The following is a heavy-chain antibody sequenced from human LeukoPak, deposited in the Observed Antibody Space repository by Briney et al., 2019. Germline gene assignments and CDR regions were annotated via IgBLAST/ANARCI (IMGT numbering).Heavy chain of an antibody. D-gene: IGHD3-16*01. J-gene: IGHJ6*02. CDR1: GGTFSSYA. CDR2: IIPILGIA. V-gene: IGHV1-69*04. Sequence: SVKVSCKASGGTFSSYAISWVRQAPGQGLEWMGRIIPILGIANYAQKFQGRVTITADKSTSTAYMELSSLRSEDTAVYYCATGRFNYYYYGMDVWGQGTTVTVSS. CDR3: ATGRFNYYYYGMDV.